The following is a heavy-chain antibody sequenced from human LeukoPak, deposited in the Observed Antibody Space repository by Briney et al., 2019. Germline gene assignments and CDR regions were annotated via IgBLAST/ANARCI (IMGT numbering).Heavy chain of an antibody. CDR3: ARAPYFESSGPL. D-gene: IGHD3-22*01. CDR1: GFTFSSYS. CDR2: ISSSSSYI. V-gene: IGHV3-21*01. J-gene: IGHJ4*02. Sequence: GGSLRLSCAASGFTFSSYSMNWVRQAPGKGLEWVSSISSSSSYIYYADSVKGRFTISRDNAKNSVYLEMNSLRVEDTAVYFCARAPYFESSGPLWGQGTLVTVSS.